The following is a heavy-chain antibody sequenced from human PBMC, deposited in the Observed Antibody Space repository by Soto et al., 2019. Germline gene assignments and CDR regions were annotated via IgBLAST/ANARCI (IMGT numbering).Heavy chain of an antibody. J-gene: IGHJ6*02. V-gene: IGHV1-69*01. CDR1: GGTFSSYA. CDR3: GTPVVPAAIPYYYYYGMDV. Sequence: QVQLVQSGAEVKKPGSSVEVSCKASGGTFSSYAISWVRQAPGQGLEWMGGIIPIFGTANYAQKFQGRVTITADESTSTACMELSSLRSEDTAVYYCGTPVVPAAIPYYYYYGMDVWGQGTTVTVSS. CDR2: IIPIFGTA. D-gene: IGHD2-2*01.